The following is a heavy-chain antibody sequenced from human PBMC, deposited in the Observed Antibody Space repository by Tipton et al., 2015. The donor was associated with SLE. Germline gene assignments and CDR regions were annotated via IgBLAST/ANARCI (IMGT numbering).Heavy chain of an antibody. CDR3: ARDREARGAVDAFHM. D-gene: IGHD3-10*01. Sequence: TLSLTCTVSGYSISSGYYWGWIRQPLEKGLEWIGSIYHSGSTYYNPSLKSRVTISVDTSKNQFSLKVNSVTAADTAVYYCARDREARGAVDAFHMWGQGTMVTVSS. V-gene: IGHV4-38-2*02. J-gene: IGHJ3*02. CDR1: GYSISSGYY. CDR2: IYHSGST.